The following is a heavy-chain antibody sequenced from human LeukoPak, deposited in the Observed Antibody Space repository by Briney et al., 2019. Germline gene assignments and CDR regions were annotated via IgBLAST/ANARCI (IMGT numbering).Heavy chain of an antibody. CDR2: TFYRYKWSN. CDR1: GDSVTSNRAA. Sequence: SQTLSLTCAISGDSVTSNRAAWNWIRQSPSRGLEWLGRTFYRYKWSNDYAVSVKSRITINPDTSKNQFPLQLNSVAPEDTAVYYCARNRLWLQSDFDYWGQGTLVTVSS. D-gene: IGHD5-24*01. CDR3: ARNRLWLQSDFDY. J-gene: IGHJ4*02. V-gene: IGHV6-1*01.